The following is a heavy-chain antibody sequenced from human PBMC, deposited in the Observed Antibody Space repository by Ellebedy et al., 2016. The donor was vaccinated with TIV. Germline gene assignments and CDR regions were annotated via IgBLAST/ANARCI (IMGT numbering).Heavy chain of an antibody. CDR1: AGSISGHY. D-gene: IGHD6-19*01. CDR3: ARENSGWYMDWFDP. J-gene: IGHJ5*02. CDR2: IYSSGST. Sequence: SETLSLTXTVSAGSISGHYWSWTRHPPGKGLDWIGYIYSSGSTNYSPPLKSRITMSVDVSKNQFSLNLSSVTAADTAVYYCARENSGWYMDWFDPWGQGTLVTVSS. V-gene: IGHV4-59*11.